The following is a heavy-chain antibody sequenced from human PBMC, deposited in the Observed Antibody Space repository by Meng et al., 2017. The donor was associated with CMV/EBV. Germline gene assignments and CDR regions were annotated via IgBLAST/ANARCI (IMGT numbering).Heavy chain of an antibody. Sequence: SETLSLTCTVSGGSISSSSYYWGWVRQPPGKGLEWIGSIYYSGSTDYNPSLKSRVTISVDTSKNQFSLKLSSVTAADTALYYCARGQWLPFDYWGQGTLVTVSS. D-gene: IGHD6-19*01. J-gene: IGHJ4*02. V-gene: IGHV4-39*07. CDR1: GGSISSSSYY. CDR3: ARGQWLPFDY. CDR2: IYYSGST.